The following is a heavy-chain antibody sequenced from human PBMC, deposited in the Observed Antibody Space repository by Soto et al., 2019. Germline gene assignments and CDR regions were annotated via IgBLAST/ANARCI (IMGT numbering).Heavy chain of an antibody. D-gene: IGHD6-19*01. Sequence: GSLRISCAASGFTFSRYAISWVRQAPGKGLEWVSAISGSGGSTYYADSVKGRFTISRDNSKNTLYLQMNSLRAEDTAVYYCAKGHGYSSGAGPYYFDYWGQGTLVTVSS. CDR1: GFTFSRYA. CDR2: ISGSGGST. CDR3: AKGHGYSSGAGPYYFDY. V-gene: IGHV3-23*01. J-gene: IGHJ4*02.